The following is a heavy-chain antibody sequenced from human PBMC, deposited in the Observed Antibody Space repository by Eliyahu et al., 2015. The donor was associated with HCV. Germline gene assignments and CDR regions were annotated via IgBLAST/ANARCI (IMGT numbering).Heavy chain of an antibody. D-gene: IGHD3-10*01. CDR3: AKDLFGSLDL. J-gene: IGHJ2*01. V-gene: IGHV3-30*18. CDR1: GFTFSSYG. Sequence: QVQLVESGGGVVQPGRSLXXPXSASGFTFSSYGMLWVRQAPGKGLEWVAVISYDGSNKYYADSVKGRFTISRDNSKNTLYLQMNSLRAEDTAVYYCAKDLFGSLDLWGRGTLVTVSS. CDR2: ISYDGSNK.